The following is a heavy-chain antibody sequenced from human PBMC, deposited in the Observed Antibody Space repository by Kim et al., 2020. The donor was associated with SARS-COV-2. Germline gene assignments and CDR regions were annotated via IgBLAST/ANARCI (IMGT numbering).Heavy chain of an antibody. CDR2: INHSGRT. CDR3: ARDLGDYADY. CDR1: GGSFSGYY. V-gene: IGHV4-34*01. D-gene: IGHD4-17*01. J-gene: IGHJ4*02. Sequence: SETLSLTCGVYGGSFSGYYWSWIRQAPGKGLEWIGEINHSGRTNYNASLKSRVSISVDTSKNQFSLHLTSVTAADTAVYYCARDLGDYADYWGQGTLVTVSS.